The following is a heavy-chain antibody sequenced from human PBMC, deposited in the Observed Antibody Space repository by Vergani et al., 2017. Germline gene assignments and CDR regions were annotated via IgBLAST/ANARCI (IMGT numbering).Heavy chain of an antibody. V-gene: IGHV3-48*03. Sequence: EVQLVESGGGLVQPGGSLRLSCAASGFTFSSYEMNWVRQAPGKGLEWVSYISSSGSTIYYADSVKGRFTISRDNAKNSLYLQMNSLRAEDTAVYYCARDFSRLYTSGAFDYWGQGTLVTVSS. CDR1: GFTFSSYE. D-gene: IGHD3-16*01. J-gene: IGHJ4*02. CDR2: ISSSGSTI. CDR3: ARDFSRLYTSGAFDY.